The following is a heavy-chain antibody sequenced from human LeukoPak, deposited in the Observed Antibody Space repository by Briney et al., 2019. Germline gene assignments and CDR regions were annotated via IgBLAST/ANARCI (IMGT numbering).Heavy chain of an antibody. CDR2: IYYTGST. CDR3: ARGNSGSYYGFDY. J-gene: IGHJ4*02. Sequence: SETLSLTCTVSGGSFSSYYWSWIRQPPGKGLEWIGYIYYTGSTNYNPSLKSRVSVDTSKNQFSLKLSSVTAADTAVYYCARGNSGSYYGFDYWGQGTLVTVSS. CDR1: GGSFSSYY. D-gene: IGHD1-26*01. V-gene: IGHV4-59*01.